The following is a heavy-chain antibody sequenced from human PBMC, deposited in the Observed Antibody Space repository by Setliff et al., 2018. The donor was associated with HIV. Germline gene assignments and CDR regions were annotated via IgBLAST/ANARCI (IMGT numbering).Heavy chain of an antibody. J-gene: IGHJ5*01. CDR1: GASISRHF. V-gene: IGHV4-59*11. Sequence: SETLSLTCTVSGASISRHFWAWIRQPPGKGLEWIGTIYDSGSAKHNPSLESRVRISVDTSKNHLSLRAEDTAVYHCAKSALLWFGTSNWFDSWGQGTLVTVSS. CDR2: IYDSGSA. CDR3: LWFGTSNWFDS. D-gene: IGHD3-10*01.